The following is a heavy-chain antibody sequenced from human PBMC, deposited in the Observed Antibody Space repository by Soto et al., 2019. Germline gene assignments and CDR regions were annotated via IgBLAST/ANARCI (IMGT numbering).Heavy chain of an antibody. Sequence: GGSLRLSCAASGFTFSSYAMHWVRQAPGKGLEWVALISYDGSNKYYADSVKGRFIISRDDSNHTLYLQMNSLRAEDTAVYYCARVYDILTSAWLAPRGQGTLVTVSS. CDR3: ARVYDILTSAWLAP. V-gene: IGHV3-30-3*01. CDR1: GFTFSSYA. CDR2: ISYDGSNK. J-gene: IGHJ5*02. D-gene: IGHD3-9*01.